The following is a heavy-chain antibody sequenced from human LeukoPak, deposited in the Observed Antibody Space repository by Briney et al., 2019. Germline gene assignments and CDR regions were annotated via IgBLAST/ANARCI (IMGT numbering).Heavy chain of an antibody. J-gene: IGHJ3*02. Sequence: SVKVSCKASGYTFTSYTISWVRQAPGQGLEWMGGIIPILGIANYAQKFQGRVTITADKSTSTAYMELSSLRSEDTAVYYCARQVGATTGAFDIWGQGTMVTVSS. CDR1: GYTFTSYT. CDR3: ARQVGATTGAFDI. V-gene: IGHV1-69*10. CDR2: IIPILGIA. D-gene: IGHD1-26*01.